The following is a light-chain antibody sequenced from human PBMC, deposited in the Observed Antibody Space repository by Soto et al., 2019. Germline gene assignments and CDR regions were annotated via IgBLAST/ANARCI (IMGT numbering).Light chain of an antibody. CDR2: QVS. CDR3: LSYAASSRFVV. Sequence: QSVLTQPASVSGSTGQSITISCTGTSSDIGAYNSVSWYQHHPGKAPKLIVFQVSFRPSAVSDRFSGSKSDKTASLTLSGLQTDDEADYYCLSYAASSRFVV. J-gene: IGLJ2*01. V-gene: IGLV2-14*01. CDR1: SSDIGAYNS.